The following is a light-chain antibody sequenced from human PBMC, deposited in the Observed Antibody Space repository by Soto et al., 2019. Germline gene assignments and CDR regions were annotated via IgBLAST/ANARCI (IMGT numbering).Light chain of an antibody. V-gene: IGLV7-46*01. CDR2: DTY. J-gene: IGLJ1*01. Sequence: VVTQEPSLTVSPGGTVTLTCGSSTGAVATGHYAYWFHQKPGQAPRPLIYDTYNRFSWTPARFSGSLLGGKAALTLSGAQPEDEADYYCLLYSGGYVFGPGTKVTVL. CDR3: LLYSGGYV. CDR1: TGAVATGHY.